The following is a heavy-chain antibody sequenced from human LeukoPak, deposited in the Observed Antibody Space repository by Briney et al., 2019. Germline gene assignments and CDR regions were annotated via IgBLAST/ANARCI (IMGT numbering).Heavy chain of an antibody. CDR3: ARHVLAYCSSTSCYFGWFDP. CDR2: IYYSGST. Sequence: SETLSLTCTVSGGSISSSSYYWGWIRQPPGKGLEWIGSIYYSGSTYYNPSLKSRVTISVDTSKNQFSLKLSSVAAADTAVYYCARHVLAYCSSTSCYFGWFDPWGQGTLVTGSS. V-gene: IGHV4-39*01. D-gene: IGHD2-2*01. J-gene: IGHJ5*02. CDR1: GGSISSSSYY.